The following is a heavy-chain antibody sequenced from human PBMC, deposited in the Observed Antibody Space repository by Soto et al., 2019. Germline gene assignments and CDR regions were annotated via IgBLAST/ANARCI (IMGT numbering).Heavy chain of an antibody. CDR2: ISASSTYT. CDR1: GFPLSDYY. CDR3: ARETYGSGSYFSEPSIDY. Sequence: QVQLVESGGGLVKPGGSLRLSCAASGFPLSDYYLNWIRQVPGKGLEWVSHISASSTYTNYADSVKGRFTISRDNAKNSLYLQMSSLRAEDTAVYYCARETYGSGSYFSEPSIDYWGQGTLVTVSS. J-gene: IGHJ4*02. D-gene: IGHD3-10*01. V-gene: IGHV3-11*05.